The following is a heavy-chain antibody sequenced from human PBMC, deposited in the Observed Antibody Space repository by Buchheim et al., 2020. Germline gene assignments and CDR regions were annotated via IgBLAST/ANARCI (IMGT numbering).Heavy chain of an antibody. D-gene: IGHD1-14*01. J-gene: IGHJ6*03. V-gene: IGHV3-33*01. CDR2: IWYDGKST. CDR3: ARSGEHPYYYMDL. CDR1: GFTFTSYG. Sequence: QVQLVESGGGVVQPGRSLRLSCAASGFTFTSYGMNWVRQAPGKGLERVADIWYDGKSTSYADSVEGRFTISRDNSKKTLYLQMKSLRAEDTAVYYCARSGEHPYYYMDLWGKGTT.